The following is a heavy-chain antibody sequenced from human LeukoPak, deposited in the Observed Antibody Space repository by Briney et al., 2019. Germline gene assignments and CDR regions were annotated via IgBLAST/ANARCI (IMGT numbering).Heavy chain of an antibody. D-gene: IGHD5-24*01. V-gene: IGHV3-48*03. CDR2: ISSSGSII. J-gene: IGHJ4*02. CDR3: ATDGLPNSSHY. CDR1: GFTFSSCY. Sequence: GGSLRLFCAASGFTFSSCYMNWVSQAPGKGLEWVSYISSSGSIIYYADSVKGRFTISRDNTKNSLYLQMNSLRAEDTAVYYCATDGLPNSSHYRGQGTLVTVSS.